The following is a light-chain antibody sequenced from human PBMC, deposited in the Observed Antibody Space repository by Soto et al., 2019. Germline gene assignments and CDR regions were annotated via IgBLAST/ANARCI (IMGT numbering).Light chain of an antibody. CDR1: QNINTY. V-gene: IGKV1-39*01. CDR2: DAA. J-gene: IGKJ3*01. CDR3: QQANSFSFT. Sequence: DIQMTQSPYSLSAAVGDRVTIACRASQNINTYLNWYQQKPGKAPKLLIFDAASLQSGVPSRFSGGGSRTDFTLTITSLQPEDFATYYCQQANSFSFTFGPGTKVDIK.